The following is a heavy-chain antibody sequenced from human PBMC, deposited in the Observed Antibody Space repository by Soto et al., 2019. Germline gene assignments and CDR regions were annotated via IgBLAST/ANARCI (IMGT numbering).Heavy chain of an antibody. CDR2: ISYDGSNR. D-gene: IGHD3-22*01. Sequence: PGGSLRLSCAASGFTFSSYAMHWVRQAPGKGLEWVAVISYDGSNRYYADSVKGRFTISRDNSKNTLYLQMNSLRAEDTAVYYCARDQGDYDSSGYYGVTAAFDYWGQGTLVTVSS. V-gene: IGHV3-30-3*01. CDR3: ARDQGDYDSSGYYGVTAAFDY. J-gene: IGHJ4*02. CDR1: GFTFSSYA.